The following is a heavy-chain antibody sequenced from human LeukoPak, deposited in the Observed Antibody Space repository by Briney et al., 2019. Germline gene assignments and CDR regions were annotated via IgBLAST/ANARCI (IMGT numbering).Heavy chain of an antibody. J-gene: IGHJ3*02. V-gene: IGHV4-39*01. CDR2: IYYSGST. Sequence: SVTLTLTCTVSGGSISSSSYHWGWLRQPPGKGREWIGCIYYSGSTYYNPSLKSRVTISVDTSKNQFSLKLSSVTAADTAVYYCARIRRCSSTSCYIDAFDIWGQGTMVTVSS. CDR3: ARIRRCSSTSCYIDAFDI. D-gene: IGHD2-2*01. CDR1: GGSISSSSYH.